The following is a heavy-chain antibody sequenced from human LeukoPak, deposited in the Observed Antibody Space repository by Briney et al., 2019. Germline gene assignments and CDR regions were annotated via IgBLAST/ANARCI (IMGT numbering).Heavy chain of an antibody. CDR3: ARVYYDILTGSYGMDV. J-gene: IGHJ6*02. CDR2: ISGSGGST. CDR1: GFTFSSYA. D-gene: IGHD3-9*01. V-gene: IGHV3-23*01. Sequence: GGSLRLSCAASGFTFSSYAMSWVRQAPGKGLEWVSAISGSGGSTYYADSVKGRFTISRDNSKNTLYLQMNSLRAEDTAVYYCARVYYDILTGSYGMDVWGQGTTVTVSS.